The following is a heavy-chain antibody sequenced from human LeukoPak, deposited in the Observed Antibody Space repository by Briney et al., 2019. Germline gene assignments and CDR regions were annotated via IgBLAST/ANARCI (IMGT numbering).Heavy chain of an antibody. Sequence: GGSLRLSCAASGFTVSSNYMSWVRQAPGKGLEWVSVIYSGGSTYYADSVKGRFTISRDNSKNTLYLQMNSLRAEDTAVYYCARDPEYSSSSLGSVADFYMDVWGKGTKVTVSS. D-gene: IGHD6-6*01. CDR1: GFTVSSNY. V-gene: IGHV3-53*01. CDR2: IYSGGST. CDR3: ARDPEYSSSSLGSVADFYMDV. J-gene: IGHJ6*03.